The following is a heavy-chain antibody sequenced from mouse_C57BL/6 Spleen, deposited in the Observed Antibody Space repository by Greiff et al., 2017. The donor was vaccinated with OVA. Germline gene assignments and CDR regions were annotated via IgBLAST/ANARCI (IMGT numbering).Heavy chain of an antibody. Sequence: EVKLMESGGGLVKPGGSLKLSCAASGFTFSSYTMSWVRQTPEKRLEWVAAISGGGGNNYYPDSVKGRFTISRDNAKNTLYLQMSSLRSEDTALYYCARHEGKGTPYFDYWGQGTTLTVSS. V-gene: IGHV5-9*01. D-gene: IGHD3-3*01. CDR2: ISGGGGNN. CDR3: ARHEGKGTPYFDY. CDR1: GFTFSSYT. J-gene: IGHJ2*01.